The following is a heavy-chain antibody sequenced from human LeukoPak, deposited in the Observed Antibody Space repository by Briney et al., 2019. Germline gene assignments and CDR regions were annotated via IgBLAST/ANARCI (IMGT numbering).Heavy chain of an antibody. V-gene: IGHV3-30*04. CDR2: ISYDGSNK. CDR3: AREKMPRDVFDI. CDR1: GFAFSSYA. J-gene: IGHJ3*02. D-gene: IGHD2-2*01. Sequence: GTSLRLSCAASGFAFSSYAMHWVRQAPGKGLEWAAVISYDGSNKYYADSVKGRFTISRDNSKNTLYLQMNSLRAEDTAVYYCAREKMPRDVFDIWGQGTMVTVSS.